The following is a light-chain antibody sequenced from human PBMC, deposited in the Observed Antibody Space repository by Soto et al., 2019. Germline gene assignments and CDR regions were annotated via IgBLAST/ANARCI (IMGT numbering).Light chain of an antibody. J-gene: IGKJ1*01. V-gene: IGKV3-15*01. CDR1: QNVRSN. Sequence: EIVMTQSPATLSVSPGERATLSCRASQNVRSNLAWYQQKPGQAPRLLIYGASTRATGIPARFSGSGSGTEFTLTISSLQSEDFVVYYCQQYNNRPPRTFGQGTKVEIK. CDR3: QQYNNRPPRT. CDR2: GAS.